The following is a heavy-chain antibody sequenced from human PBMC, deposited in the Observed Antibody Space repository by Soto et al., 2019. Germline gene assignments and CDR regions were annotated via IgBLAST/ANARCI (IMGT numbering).Heavy chain of an antibody. J-gene: IGHJ4*02. D-gene: IGHD6-13*01. CDR1: GGTFSSYA. Sequence: SVKVSCKASGGTFSSYAISWVRQAPGQGLEWMGCIIPIFGTANYAQNFQGRVTIPADEYTSTAYMELSSLRSEDTAVYYCARTVGYSSSWTFDYGGQGTLVNVSS. CDR3: ARTVGYSSSWTFDY. CDR2: IIPIFGTA. V-gene: IGHV1-69*13.